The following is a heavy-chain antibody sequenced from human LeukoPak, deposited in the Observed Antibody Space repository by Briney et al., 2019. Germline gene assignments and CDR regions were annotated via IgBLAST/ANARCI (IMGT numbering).Heavy chain of an antibody. Sequence: PSETLSLTCTVSGGSISSYYWSWIRQPPGKGLEWIGYIYYSGSTNYNPSLKSRVTISVDASKNQFSLKLSSVTAADTAVYYCATRPKFYDILTGYYNVWFDPWGQGTLVTVSS. V-gene: IGHV4-59*12. D-gene: IGHD3-9*01. CDR3: ATRPKFYDILTGYYNVWFDP. CDR1: GGSISSYY. J-gene: IGHJ5*02. CDR2: IYYSGST.